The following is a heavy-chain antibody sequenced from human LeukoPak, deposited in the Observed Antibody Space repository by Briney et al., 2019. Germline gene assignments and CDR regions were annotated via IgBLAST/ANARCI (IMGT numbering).Heavy chain of an antibody. CDR1: GFSFSGYG. CDR2: IRYDGSNE. J-gene: IGHJ6*03. CDR3: AKVMPPGRIRFYSYYMDV. V-gene: IGHV3-30*02. Sequence: GGSLRRSCAASGFSFSGYGMHWVRQAPGKGLEWVAFIRYDGSNEYYADSVKGRFTISRDKSKNTLSLQMNGLRVEDTAVYYCAKVMPPGRIRFYSYYMDVWGKGTTVSVS. D-gene: IGHD2-15*01.